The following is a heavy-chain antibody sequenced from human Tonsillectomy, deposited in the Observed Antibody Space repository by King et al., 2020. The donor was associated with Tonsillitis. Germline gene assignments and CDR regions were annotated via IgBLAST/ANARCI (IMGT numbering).Heavy chain of an antibody. J-gene: IGHJ3*02. CDR2: TYSSGST. Sequence: VQLQQSCPGLVKPSETLSLTCTVSGGSISSYYWSWIRQPPGKGLEWIGFTYSSGSTNYNPSHNSRVTMSVDTSKSQFSLKLSSVTAADTAVYYCAREISLADAFDIWGQGTMVTVSS. CDR1: GGSISSYY. D-gene: IGHD1-1*01. CDR3: AREISLADAFDI. V-gene: IGHV4-59*01.